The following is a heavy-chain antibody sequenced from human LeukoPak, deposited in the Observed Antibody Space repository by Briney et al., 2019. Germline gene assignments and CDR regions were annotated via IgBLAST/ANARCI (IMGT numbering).Heavy chain of an antibody. V-gene: IGHV1-46*01. J-gene: IGHJ5*02. CDR2: INPSGGST. CDR1: GYTFTSYY. CDR3: ARALQLLWFGEWWFDP. D-gene: IGHD3-10*01. Sequence: ASVKVSCKAFGYTFTSYYMHWGRQAPGQGLEWMGIINPSGGSTSYAQKFQGRVTMTRDPSTSTVYMELSSLRSEDTAVYYCARALQLLWFGEWWFDPWGQGTLVTVSS.